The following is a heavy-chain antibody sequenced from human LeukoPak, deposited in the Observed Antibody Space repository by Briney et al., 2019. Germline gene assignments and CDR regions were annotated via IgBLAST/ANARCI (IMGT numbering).Heavy chain of an antibody. CDR3: AREDEGDYVGY. Sequence: SETLSLTCTVSGGSISSYYWSWIRQPPGKGLEWVGYIYYSGSTNYNPSLKSRVTISVDTSKNQFSLKLSSVTAADTAVYYCAREDEGDYVGYWGRGTLVTVSS. J-gene: IGHJ4*02. CDR1: GGSISSYY. V-gene: IGHV4-59*01. CDR2: IYYSGST.